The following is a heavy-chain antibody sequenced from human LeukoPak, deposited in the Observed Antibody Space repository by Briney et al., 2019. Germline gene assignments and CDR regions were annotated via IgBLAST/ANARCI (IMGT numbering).Heavy chain of an antibody. D-gene: IGHD3-22*01. Sequence: SETLSFTCTVSGGSISSSSYYWGWIRQPPGKELEWIGSIYYSGSAYYNPSLKSRVTISVDTSKNQFSLKLSSVTAADTAVYYCARDRDYYDSSGVSYFQHWGQGTLVTVSS. J-gene: IGHJ1*01. CDR1: GGSISSSSYY. CDR2: IYYSGSA. V-gene: IGHV4-39*07. CDR3: ARDRDYYDSSGVSYFQH.